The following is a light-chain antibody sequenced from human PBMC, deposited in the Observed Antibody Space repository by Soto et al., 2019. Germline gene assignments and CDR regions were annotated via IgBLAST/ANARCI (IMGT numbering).Light chain of an antibody. Sequence: DIQITQSPSTLSASVGDRVTITCRASQSISSWLAWYQQKPGKAPKPLIYKASSLESGVPSRFSGSGSGTEFTLTISSLQPDDFATYYCQQYNSYSRTFGQGTKVDI. V-gene: IGKV1-5*03. CDR3: QQYNSYSRT. CDR1: QSISSW. CDR2: KAS. J-gene: IGKJ1*01.